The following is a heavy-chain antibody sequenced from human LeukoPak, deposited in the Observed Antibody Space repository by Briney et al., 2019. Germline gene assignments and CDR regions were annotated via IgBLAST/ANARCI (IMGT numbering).Heavy chain of an antibody. D-gene: IGHD3-16*02. CDR2: INPSGGST. CDR1: GYTFTSYY. V-gene: IGHV1-46*03. J-gene: IGHJ1*01. Sequence: GASVKVSCKASGYTFTSYYMHWVRQAPGQGLEWMGIINPSGGSTSYAQKFQGRVTMTRYTSTATVYLELSSPRSKDTAACYFSRGYTEEYFQHWGQGTLVTVSS. CDR3: SRGYTEEYFQH.